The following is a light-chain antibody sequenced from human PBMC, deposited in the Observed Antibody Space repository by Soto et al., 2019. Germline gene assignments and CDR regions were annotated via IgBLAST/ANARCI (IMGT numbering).Light chain of an antibody. CDR2: GAS. J-gene: IGKJ1*01. Sequence: EIVMTQSPATLSVSPGARATLSCVASQSVSTSLAWYQQTPGQAPRLLIYGASTRATGVPARFSGSGSGTEFTLTISRLQSEDFANYYCQQYKLWPRTFGQGTKVEIK. CDR3: QQYKLWPRT. CDR1: QSVSTS. V-gene: IGKV3-15*01.